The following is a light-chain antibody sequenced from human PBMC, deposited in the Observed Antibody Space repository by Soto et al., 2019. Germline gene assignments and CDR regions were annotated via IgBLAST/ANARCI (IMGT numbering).Light chain of an antibody. CDR1: QSISSY. V-gene: IGKV1-39*01. CDR3: QPSFSAPFT. Sequence: DIQMTQSPSSLSASVGDRVTITCRASQSISSYLNWYQQKPGKAPKLLIYAASSLQSGVPSSFSGSGSGTDFTLTISSLQPEDSVTYYCQPSFSAPFTLGHGTKVD. CDR2: AAS. J-gene: IGKJ3*01.